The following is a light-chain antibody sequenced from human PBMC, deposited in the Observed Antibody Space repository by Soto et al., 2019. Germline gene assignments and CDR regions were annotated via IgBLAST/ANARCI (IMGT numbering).Light chain of an antibody. CDR2: DVN. V-gene: IGLV2-14*01. Sequence: QSALTQPASVSGSPGQSITISCTGTSSDVGHYNYVSWYQQYPGKAPKLMFYDVNTRPSGVSNGFSGSKSGNTASLTISGLQAEDEADYYCCSYTSSSTRIFGGGTKLTVL. CDR3: CSYTSSSTRI. CDR1: SSDVGHYNY. J-gene: IGLJ2*01.